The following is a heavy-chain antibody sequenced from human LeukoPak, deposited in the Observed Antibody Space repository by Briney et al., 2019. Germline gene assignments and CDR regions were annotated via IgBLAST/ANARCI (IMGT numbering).Heavy chain of an antibody. Sequence: PGGSLRLSCAASGFTVSSNYMSWVRQAPGKGLEWVSVIYSGGSTYYADSVKGRFTISRDNSKNTLYLQMNSLRAEDTAVYYCVSENSSGWRRYGMDVWGQGTTVTVSS. V-gene: IGHV3-53*01. J-gene: IGHJ6*02. CDR2: IYSGGST. CDR1: GFTVSSNY. CDR3: VSENSSGWRRYGMDV. D-gene: IGHD6-19*01.